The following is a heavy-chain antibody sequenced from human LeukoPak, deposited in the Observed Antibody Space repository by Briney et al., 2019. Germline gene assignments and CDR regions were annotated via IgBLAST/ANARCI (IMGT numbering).Heavy chain of an antibody. CDR1: GGSISSYY. V-gene: IGHV4-59*01. J-gene: IGHJ3*02. D-gene: IGHD2-21*02. CDR2: IYYSGST. CDR3: AGREVVTAIRDAFDI. Sequence: SETLSLTCTVSGGSISSYYWSWIRQPPGKGLEWIGYIYYSGSTNYNPSLKSRVTISVDTSKNQSSLKLSSVTAADTAVYYCAGREVVTAIRDAFDIWGQGTMVTVSS.